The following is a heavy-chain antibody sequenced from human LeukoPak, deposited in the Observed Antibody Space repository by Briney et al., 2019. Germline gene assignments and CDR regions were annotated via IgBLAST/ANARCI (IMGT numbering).Heavy chain of an antibody. CDR1: GGSISSSNW. CDR3: ARQDWFDP. Sequence: PSETLSLTCAVSGGSISSSNWWSWVRQPPGKGLEWIGEIYHSGSTNYNPSLKSRVTISVDKSISTAYLQWSSLKASDTAMYYCARQDWFDPWGQGTLVTVSS. J-gene: IGHJ5*02. CDR2: IYHSGST. V-gene: IGHV4-4*02.